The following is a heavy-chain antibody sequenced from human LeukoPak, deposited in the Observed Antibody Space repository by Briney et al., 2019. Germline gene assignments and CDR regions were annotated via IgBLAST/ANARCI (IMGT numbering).Heavy chain of an antibody. CDR1: GYSFTNFW. V-gene: IGHV5-10-1*01. Sequence: GESLRISSKGSGYSFTNFWISWVRQMPGKGLEWMGRIDPSDSYTNYSPSFQGHVTISADKSISTAYLQWSSLKASDTAMYYCARHVGAVAADWGQGTLVTVSS. J-gene: IGHJ4*02. CDR2: IDPSDSYT. CDR3: ARHVGAVAAD. D-gene: IGHD6-19*01.